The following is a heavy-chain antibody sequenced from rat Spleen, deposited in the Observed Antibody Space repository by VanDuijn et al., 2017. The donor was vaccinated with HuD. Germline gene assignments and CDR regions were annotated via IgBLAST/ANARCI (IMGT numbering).Heavy chain of an antibody. D-gene: IGHD1-1*01. V-gene: IGHV2-41*01. CDR2: IWNVGGT. Sequence: QVQLKESGPGLVQPSQTLSLTCTVSGFSLTSYNVHWVRQPTGKGLEWMGVIWNVGGTRYNSTLKSRLSISKDTSKSQVFLKMNSLQTEDTATYYCARGDSYSGDGPRWGQGVMVTVSS. J-gene: IGHJ2*01. CDR3: ARGDSYSGDGPR. CDR1: GFSLTSYN.